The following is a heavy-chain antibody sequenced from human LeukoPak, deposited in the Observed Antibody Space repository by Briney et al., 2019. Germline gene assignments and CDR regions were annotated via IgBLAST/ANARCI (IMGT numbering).Heavy chain of an antibody. Sequence: SVKVSCKASGGTFSSYAISWVRQGPGQGLEWMGGIIPIFGTANYAQKFQGRVTITADKSTSTAYMELSSLRSEDTAVYYCARDPGKDYGDYYFDYWGHGTLVTVSS. CDR2: IIPIFGTA. V-gene: IGHV1-69*06. D-gene: IGHD4-17*01. CDR1: GGTFSSYA. CDR3: ARDPGKDYGDYYFDY. J-gene: IGHJ4*01.